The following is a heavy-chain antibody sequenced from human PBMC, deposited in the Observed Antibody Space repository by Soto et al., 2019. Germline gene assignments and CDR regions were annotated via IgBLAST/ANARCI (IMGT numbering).Heavy chain of an antibody. Sequence: GSLRLSCATSGFTFRNYAMHWVRQAPGKGLECVAVIAYDGSNKFYRDYVKGRFTISRDNSQNTLYLQMSSLRAEDTAVYYCAKGPHSASGYYYMDVWGKGTTVTVSS. CDR2: IAYDGSNK. D-gene: IGHD3-10*01. J-gene: IGHJ6*03. V-gene: IGHV3-30*14. CDR3: AKGPHSASGYYYMDV. CDR1: GFTFRNYA.